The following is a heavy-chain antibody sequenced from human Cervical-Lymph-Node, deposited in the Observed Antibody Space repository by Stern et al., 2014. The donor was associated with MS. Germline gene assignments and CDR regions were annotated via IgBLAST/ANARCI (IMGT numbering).Heavy chain of an antibody. CDR2: IYVSENA. CDR1: GDSVSGSYL. J-gene: IGHJ6*02. D-gene: IGHD4-23*01. CDR3: ARGYGGGKSRYYGMDV. Sequence: QLQLQESGPGLVQPSETLTLTCTVSGDSVSGSYLWWVLRQPPGKRLEGVGLIYVSENANSKPSLKSRETISIVTSKNQFSLELSSVTAADTAMYYCARGYGGGKSRYYGMDVWGQGITVIVSS. V-gene: IGHV4-61*01.